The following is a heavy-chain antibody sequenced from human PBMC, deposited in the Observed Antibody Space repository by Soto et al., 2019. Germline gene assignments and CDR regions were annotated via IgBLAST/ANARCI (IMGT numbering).Heavy chain of an antibody. D-gene: IGHD3-22*01. CDR2: IYWDDDK. Sequence: QITLKESGPTLVKPTQTLTLTCTFSGFSLSTSGVGVGWIRQPPGKALEWLALIYWDDDKRYSPSLKSRLTLTTDTSKNQVVLTMTNMDPVDTATYYCAHSVYYYDSSGAGAFDIWGQGTMVTVSS. CDR3: AHSVYYYDSSGAGAFDI. V-gene: IGHV2-5*02. J-gene: IGHJ3*02. CDR1: GFSLSTSGVG.